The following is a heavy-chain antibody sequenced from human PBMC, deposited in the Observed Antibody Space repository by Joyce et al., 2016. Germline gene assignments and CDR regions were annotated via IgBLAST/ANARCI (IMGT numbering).Heavy chain of an antibody. Sequence: EVQVVESGGDLVQPGESLRLSCAASGFTFSNAWMGLVRQAPGKGLEWVALIKSKAAGGTTDYAAPVKCRFNISRDDSNNMLYLQMNSLKTEDTAVYYCTADLAGGISDYFDYWGQGTLVTVSS. CDR1: GFTFSNAW. J-gene: IGHJ4*02. V-gene: IGHV3-15*01. D-gene: IGHD4-23*01. CDR2: IKSKAAGGTT. CDR3: TADLAGGISDYFDY.